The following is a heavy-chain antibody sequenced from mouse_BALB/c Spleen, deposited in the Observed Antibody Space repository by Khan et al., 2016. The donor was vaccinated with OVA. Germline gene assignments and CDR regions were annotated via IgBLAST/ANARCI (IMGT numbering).Heavy chain of an antibody. Sequence: EVQLVESGGDLVKPGGSLKLSCAASEFTFSTYGMSWVRQTPDMRLEWVATISSGGHYTYYPDNVKGRFTISRDNAKNTLYLQMSSLKSEDTAVYYCERLAYYYNSEGFAYWGQGTLVTVSA. CDR3: ERLAYYYNSEGFAY. CDR1: EFTFSTYG. D-gene: IGHD1-1*01. CDR2: ISSGGHYT. J-gene: IGHJ3*01. V-gene: IGHV5-6*01.